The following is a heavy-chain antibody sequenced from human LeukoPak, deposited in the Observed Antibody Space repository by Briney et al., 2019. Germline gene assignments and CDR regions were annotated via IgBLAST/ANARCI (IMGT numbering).Heavy chain of an antibody. D-gene: IGHD5-12*01. CDR3: ARESGYGFDY. J-gene: IGHJ4*02. Sequence: PGGSLRLSCAASGFTFSNYNMNWVRQAPGKGLEWVSSISSSSSYIYYADSLKGRFTISRDNAKNSLYLQMNSLRAEDTAVYYCARESGYGFDYWGQGALVTVSS. CDR2: ISSSSSYI. V-gene: IGHV3-21*01. CDR1: GFTFSNYN.